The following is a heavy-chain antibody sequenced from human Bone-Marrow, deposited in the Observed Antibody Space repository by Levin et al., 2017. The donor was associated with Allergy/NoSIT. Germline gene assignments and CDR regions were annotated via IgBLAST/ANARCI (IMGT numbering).Heavy chain of an antibody. CDR3: ARDRAGSESYFFAWFDP. CDR1: GFTFGRYW. D-gene: IGHD3-10*01. Sequence: LSLTCAASGFTFGRYWMSWVRQAPGKGLEWVANINQDGSEEYYVDSVEGRFTISRDNAKKSVYLQIDTLRTEDTAVYYCARDRAGSESYFFAWFDPWGQGTLVTVSS. CDR2: INQDGSEE. V-gene: IGHV3-7*01. J-gene: IGHJ5*02.